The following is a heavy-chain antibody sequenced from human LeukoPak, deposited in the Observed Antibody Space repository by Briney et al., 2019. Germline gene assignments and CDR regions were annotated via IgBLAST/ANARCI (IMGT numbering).Heavy chain of an antibody. D-gene: IGHD3-16*02. Sequence: GGSLRLSCEASGFTFSNYWMTWVRQAPGKGLEWVANIKQDGSEKYFVDSVKGRFTISRDNAKNSLYLQMNSLRAEDTAVYFCARVSILNLGELSEAFDMWGQGTMVTVSS. J-gene: IGHJ3*02. CDR3: ARVSILNLGELSEAFDM. CDR1: GFTFSNYW. V-gene: IGHV3-7*05. CDR2: IKQDGSEK.